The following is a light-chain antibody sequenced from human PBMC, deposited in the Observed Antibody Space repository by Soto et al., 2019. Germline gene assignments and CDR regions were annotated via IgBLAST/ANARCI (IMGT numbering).Light chain of an antibody. V-gene: IGLV2-14*01. CDR3: SSYTSSSNRLYV. CDR2: EVS. CDR1: SSDVGGYNY. Sequence: QSVLTQPASVSGSPGQSITISCTGTSSDVGGYNYVSWYQQHPGKAPKLIIYEVSYRPSGVSNRFSGSKSGNTASLTISGLQAEDEADYYCSSYTSSSNRLYVFGTGTKLTVL. J-gene: IGLJ1*01.